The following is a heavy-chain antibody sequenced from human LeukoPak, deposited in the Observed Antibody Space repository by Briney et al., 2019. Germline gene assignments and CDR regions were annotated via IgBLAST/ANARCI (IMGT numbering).Heavy chain of an antibody. V-gene: IGHV1-8*01. Sequence: GASVKVSCKASGYTFTSYDINWVRQATGQGLEWMGWMNPNSGNTGYAQKFQGRVTMTRNTSISTAYMELSSLRSEDTAVYYCNIVVVTATDYFDYWGQGTPVTVSS. J-gene: IGHJ4*02. CDR1: GYTFTSYD. D-gene: IGHD2-21*02. CDR2: MNPNSGNT. CDR3: NIVVVTATDYFDY.